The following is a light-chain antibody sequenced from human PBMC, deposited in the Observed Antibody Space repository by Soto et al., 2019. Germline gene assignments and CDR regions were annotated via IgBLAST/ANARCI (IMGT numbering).Light chain of an antibody. CDR2: DVS. CDR3: QQRTTWPT. V-gene: IGKV3-11*01. J-gene: IGKJ4*01. Sequence: EIVLTQSPATLSLSPGDRATLSCRASQSVTSSLAWFQQKPGQAPRLLIYDVSRRATAIPARFSGRGSGTDFPRPFRSLEPEHFDDYYCQQRTTWPTFGGGTKVEIK. CDR1: QSVTSS.